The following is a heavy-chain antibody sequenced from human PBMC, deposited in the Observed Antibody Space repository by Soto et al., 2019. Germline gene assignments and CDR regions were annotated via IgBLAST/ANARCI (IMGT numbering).Heavy chain of an antibody. CDR2: ISISSSDR. J-gene: IGHJ4*01. CDR3: VRGMNPLF. Sequence: EVQLVESGGGLVKPGGSLRLSCAASGFTLRTYTMNWVRQAPGKRLEWVSSISISSSDRYYADSVRGRFTISRDNAKNALYLQMNSLRADDTAVYFCVRGMNPLFGGQGTLVTVSS. CDR1: GFTLRTYT. V-gene: IGHV3-21*06.